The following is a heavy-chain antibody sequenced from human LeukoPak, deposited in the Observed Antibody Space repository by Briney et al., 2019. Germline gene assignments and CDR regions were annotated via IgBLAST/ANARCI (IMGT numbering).Heavy chain of an antibody. J-gene: IGHJ5*02. Sequence: GASLKICSKSSGYSITSYWNSWVRQMPGKGLEWMRRIDPSDSYTNYSPSFQGHVTISADKSISTAYLQWSSLKASDTAMYYCARHEVAGNNWFDPWGQGTLVTVSS. D-gene: IGHD6-19*01. V-gene: IGHV5-10-1*01. CDR3: ARHEVAGNNWFDP. CDR2: IDPSDSYT. CDR1: GYSITSYW.